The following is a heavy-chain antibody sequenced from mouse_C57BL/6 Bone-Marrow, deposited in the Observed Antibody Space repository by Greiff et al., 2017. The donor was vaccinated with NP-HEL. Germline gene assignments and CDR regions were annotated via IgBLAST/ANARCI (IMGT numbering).Heavy chain of an antibody. D-gene: IGHD2-4*01. CDR3: ARDRLRRPVYYAMDY. J-gene: IGHJ4*01. CDR1: GYSITSGYY. Sequence: EVKLMESGPGLVKPSQSLSLTCSVTGYSITSGYYWNWIRQFPGNKLEWMGYISYDGSNNYNPSLKNRISITRDTSKNQFFLKLNSVTTEDTATYYCARDRLRRPVYYAMDYWGQGTSVTVSS. V-gene: IGHV3-6*01. CDR2: ISYDGSN.